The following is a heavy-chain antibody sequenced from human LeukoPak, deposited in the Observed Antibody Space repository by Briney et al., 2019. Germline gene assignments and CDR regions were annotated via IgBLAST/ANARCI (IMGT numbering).Heavy chain of an antibody. Sequence: GGSLRLSCAASGFTFSSYWMHWVRQAPGKGLVWVSRIKSDGSSTSYADSVKGRFTISRDNAKNTLYLQMNSLRAEDAAVYYCARDTLSCSGGYCYNEYWGQGTLVTVSS. J-gene: IGHJ4*02. V-gene: IGHV3-74*01. D-gene: IGHD2-15*01. CDR1: GFTFSSYW. CDR3: ARDTLSCSGGYCYNEY. CDR2: IKSDGSST.